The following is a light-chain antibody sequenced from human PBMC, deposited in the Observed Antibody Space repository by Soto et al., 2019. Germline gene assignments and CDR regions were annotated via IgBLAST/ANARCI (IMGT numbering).Light chain of an antibody. CDR1: QSVTNY. CDR3: QQSYSTPYT. V-gene: IGKV1-39*01. J-gene: IGKJ2*01. CDR2: ATS. Sequence: DIQMTQSPSSLSASVGDRVIITCRASQSVTNYLNWYQQKPGKAPKLLIYATSTLQGGVPSRFGGSGSGTEFTLTISSLQPDDFAAYYCQQSYSTPYTFGQGTK.